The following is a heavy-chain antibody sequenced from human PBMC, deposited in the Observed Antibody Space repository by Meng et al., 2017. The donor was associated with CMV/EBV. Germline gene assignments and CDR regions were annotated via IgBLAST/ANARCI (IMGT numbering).Heavy chain of an antibody. CDR2: IVVGSGNT. CDR1: GFTFTSSA. J-gene: IGHJ6*02. V-gene: IGHV1-58*01. Sequence: SVKVSCKASGFTFTSSAVQWVRQARGQRLEWIGWIVVGSGNTNYAQKFQERVTITRDMSTSTAYMELSSLRSEDTAVYYCAADSNGGSSSWLGHYYYYGMEVWGQGTTVTVSS. CDR3: AADSNGGSSSWLGHYYYYGMEV. D-gene: IGHD6-13*01.